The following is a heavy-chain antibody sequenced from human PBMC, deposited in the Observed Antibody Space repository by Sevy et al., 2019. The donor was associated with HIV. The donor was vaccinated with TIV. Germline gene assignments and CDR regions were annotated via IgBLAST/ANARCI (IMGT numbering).Heavy chain of an antibody. CDR2: FSFGCGKI. CDR3: AREGCSRPHDY. Sequence: GGSLRLSCAASGFAFHEYSMSWIRQAPGKGLEWVATFSFGCGKINYADSVKGRFTISRDNSKNSFYLQMDNVRVEDTALYYCAREGCSRPHDYWGQGTRVTVSS. CDR1: GFAFHEYS. J-gene: IGHJ4*02. D-gene: IGHD2-8*01. V-gene: IGHV3-23*01.